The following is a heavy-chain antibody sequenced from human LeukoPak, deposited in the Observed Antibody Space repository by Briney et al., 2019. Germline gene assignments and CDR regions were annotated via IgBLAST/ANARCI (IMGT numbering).Heavy chain of an antibody. Sequence: ASVKVSCKASGYTFSTYPMNWVRQAPGQGLEWMGRINPNSGGTNYAQKFQGRVTMTRDTSISTAYMELSRLRSDDTAVYYCARARRITMIVVVKDAFDIWGQGTMVTVSS. CDR3: ARARRITMIVVVKDAFDI. CDR1: GYTFSTYP. CDR2: INPNSGGT. V-gene: IGHV1-2*06. D-gene: IGHD3-22*01. J-gene: IGHJ3*02.